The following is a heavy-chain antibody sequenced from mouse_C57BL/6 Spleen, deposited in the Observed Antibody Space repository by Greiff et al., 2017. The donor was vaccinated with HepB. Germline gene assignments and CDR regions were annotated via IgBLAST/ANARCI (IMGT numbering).Heavy chain of an antibody. Sequence: QVQLQQSGAELMKPGASVKLSCKATGYTFTGYWIEWVKQRPGHGLEWIGEILPGSGSTNYNEKFKGKATFTADTSSNTAYMQLSSLTTEDSAIYYCANYYGSSRFAYWGQGTLVTVFA. CDR3: ANYYGSSRFAY. CDR1: GYTFTGYW. CDR2: ILPGSGST. D-gene: IGHD1-1*01. J-gene: IGHJ3*01. V-gene: IGHV1-9*01.